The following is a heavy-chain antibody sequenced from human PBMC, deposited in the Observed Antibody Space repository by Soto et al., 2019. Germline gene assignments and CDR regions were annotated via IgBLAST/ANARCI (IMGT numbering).Heavy chain of an antibody. V-gene: IGHV4-39*01. J-gene: IGHJ3*02. CDR1: GGSISSSSYY. D-gene: IGHD4-17*01. CDR2: TYYSGST. Sequence: SETLSLTCTVSGGSISSSSYYWGWIRQPPGKGLEWIGSTYYSGSTYYNPSLKSRVTISVDTSKNQFSLKLSSVTAADTAVYYCARTTVIGLVAFDIWGQGTMVTVSS. CDR3: ARTTVIGLVAFDI.